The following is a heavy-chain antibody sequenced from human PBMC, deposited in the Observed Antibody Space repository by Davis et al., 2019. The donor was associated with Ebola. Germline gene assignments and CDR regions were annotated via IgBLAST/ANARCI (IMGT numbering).Heavy chain of an antibody. Sequence: PGGSLRLSCAASGFTFSSYAMHWVRQAPGKGLEWVAVISYDGSNKYYADSVKGRFTISRDNSKNTLYLQMNSLRAEDTAVYYCARDSSGWYNAFDIWGQGTMVTVSS. CDR3: ARDSSGWYNAFDI. V-gene: IGHV3-30-3*01. D-gene: IGHD6-19*01. CDR1: GFTFSSYA. CDR2: ISYDGSNK. J-gene: IGHJ3*02.